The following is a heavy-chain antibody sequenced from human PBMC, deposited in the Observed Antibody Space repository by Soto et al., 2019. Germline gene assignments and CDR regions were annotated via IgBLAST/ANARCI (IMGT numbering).Heavy chain of an antibody. J-gene: IGHJ4*02. Sequence: QITLKESGPTLVKPTQTLTLTCTFSGFSLSTSGVGVGWIRQPPGEALEWLAVIYWDDDKRYSPSLKNRLTITKDTSRDQVVLTLTDMDPVDTATYYCARYYCARTNCRPRVPSYWCQGTQVTVSS. D-gene: IGHD1-26*01. CDR3: ARYYCARTNCRPRVPSY. V-gene: IGHV2-5*02. CDR1: GFSLSTSGVG. CDR2: IYWDDDK.